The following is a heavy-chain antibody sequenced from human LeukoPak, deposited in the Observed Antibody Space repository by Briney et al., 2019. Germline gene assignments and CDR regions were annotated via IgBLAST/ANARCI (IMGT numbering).Heavy chain of an antibody. V-gene: IGHV3-48*04. D-gene: IGHD3-22*01. CDR1: GFTFSSYS. CDR2: ISSSDSTI. J-gene: IGHJ4*02. Sequence: GGSLRLSCAASGFTFSSYSMNWVRQAPGKGLEWVSYISSSDSTIYYAASVMGRFTISRDNAKNSLYLQINNVKAEDTALYYCARRHYYDSNGYSFDYWGQGTLVTVSS. CDR3: ARRHYYDSNGYSFDY.